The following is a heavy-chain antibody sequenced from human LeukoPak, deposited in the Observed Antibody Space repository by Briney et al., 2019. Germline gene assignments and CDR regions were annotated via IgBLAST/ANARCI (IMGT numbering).Heavy chain of an antibody. D-gene: IGHD1-26*01. V-gene: IGHV3-11*01. CDR2: ISSSGSTI. J-gene: IGHJ4*02. CDR3: ARDGRIVGAPIFDF. Sequence: GGSLRPSCAASGFTLSDYYTSWIGKAPGKGLEWVSYISSSGSTIYYADSAKGRFTISRDNAKNSLYLQMNSLRAEDTAVYYCARDGRIVGAPIFDFWGQGTMVTVSS. CDR1: GFTLSDYY.